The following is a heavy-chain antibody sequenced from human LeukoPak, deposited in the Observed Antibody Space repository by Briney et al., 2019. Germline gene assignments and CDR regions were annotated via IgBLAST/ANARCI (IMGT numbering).Heavy chain of an antibody. V-gene: IGHV3-30-3*01. CDR1: GFTFSSYA. D-gene: IGHD3-10*01. Sequence: GALRLSCAASGFTFSSYAMHWVRQAPGKGLEWVALISYDGSNKYYADSVKGRFTISRDNSKNTLYLQMNSLRAEDTAVYYCARNYGSGSYQYYFDYWGQGTLVTVSS. CDR2: ISYDGSNK. CDR3: ARNYGSGSYQYYFDY. J-gene: IGHJ4*02.